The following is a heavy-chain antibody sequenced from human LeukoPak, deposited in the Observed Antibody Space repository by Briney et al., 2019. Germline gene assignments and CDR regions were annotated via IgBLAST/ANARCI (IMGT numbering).Heavy chain of an antibody. CDR1: GFSFRSYS. CDR2: IDSSSTYI. CDR3: AREHATAISGFAY. V-gene: IGHV3-21*01. Sequence: GGFLRLSCAASGFSFRSYSFNWVRQAPGKGLEWVSSIDSSSTYIYYADSLKRRFTISRDNANNSLYLKMNSPRADDTAVYYCAREHATAISGFAYWGPGTLVTVSS. J-gene: IGHJ4*02. D-gene: IGHD2-2*02.